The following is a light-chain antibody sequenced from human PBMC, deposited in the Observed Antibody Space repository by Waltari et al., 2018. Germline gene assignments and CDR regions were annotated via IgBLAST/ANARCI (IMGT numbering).Light chain of an antibody. V-gene: IGKV4-1*01. Sequence: IVMTQSPDSLAVSLGERATINCTSSQSVLYSSNNNNYLAWYQQRPGQPPKLLIYWASVRQYGVPDRFRGSGSETNFTLTISSLQAEDVALYYCQQYYKTPLTFGQGTRLEIK. J-gene: IGKJ5*01. CDR2: WAS. CDR1: QSVLYSSNNNNY. CDR3: QQYYKTPLT.